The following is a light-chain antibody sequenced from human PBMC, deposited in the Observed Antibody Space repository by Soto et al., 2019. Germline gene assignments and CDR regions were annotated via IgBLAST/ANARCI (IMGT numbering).Light chain of an antibody. CDR1: QSVSSSY. Sequence: EIVLTQSPGTLSLSPGERATLSCRASQSVSSSYLAWYQQKPGQAPRLLIYGASSRATGVPDRFSGSGSGTDFTLIISSLEHDDFAVYYCQQYGSSPLYTFGQGTKLEIK. V-gene: IGKV3-20*01. J-gene: IGKJ2*01. CDR3: QQYGSSPLYT. CDR2: GAS.